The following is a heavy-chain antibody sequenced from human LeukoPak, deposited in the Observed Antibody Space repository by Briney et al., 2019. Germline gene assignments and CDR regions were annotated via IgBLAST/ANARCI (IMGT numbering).Heavy chain of an antibody. CDR2: IIPIFGTA. Sequence: GASVTVSCKASGGTFSSYAISWVRQAPGQGLEWMGGIIPIFGTANYAQKFQGRVTITTDESTSTAYMELSSLRSEDTAVYYCASPRYFWSGYYRPSYYYYMDVWGKGTTVTVSS. CDR1: GGTFSSYA. J-gene: IGHJ6*03. D-gene: IGHD3-3*01. CDR3: ASPRYFWSGYYRPSYYYYMDV. V-gene: IGHV1-69*05.